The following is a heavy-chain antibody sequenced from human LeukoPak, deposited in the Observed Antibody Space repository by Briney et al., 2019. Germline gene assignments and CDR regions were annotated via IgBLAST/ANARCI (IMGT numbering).Heavy chain of an antibody. Sequence: SQTLSLTCAISGDSVSSNSAAWNWIRQSPSRGLEWLGRTYYRSKWYNDYAVSVKSRITINPDTSKNQFSLQLNSVTPKDTAVYYCARSSQGGYCSSTSCYRVDYWGQGTLVTVSS. J-gene: IGHJ4*02. CDR1: GDSVSSNSAA. CDR2: TYYRSKWYN. CDR3: ARSSQGGYCSSTSCYRVDY. D-gene: IGHD2-2*01. V-gene: IGHV6-1*01.